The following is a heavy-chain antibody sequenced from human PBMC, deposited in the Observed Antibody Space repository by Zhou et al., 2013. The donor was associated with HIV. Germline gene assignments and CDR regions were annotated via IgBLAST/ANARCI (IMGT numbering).Heavy chain of an antibody. CDR3: ARDPESHWFDP. J-gene: IGHJ5*02. CDR2: INPNNGGT. CDR1: GYTFSGYD. V-gene: IGHV1-2*02. Sequence: QVQLVQSGAEVKRPGASVKVSCKASGYTFSGYDISWVRQAPGQGLEWMGWINPNNGGTNYAPKFQGRVTMTRDTSISTAYMELSRLRSDDTAVYYCARDPESHWFDPWGQGTLVTVSS.